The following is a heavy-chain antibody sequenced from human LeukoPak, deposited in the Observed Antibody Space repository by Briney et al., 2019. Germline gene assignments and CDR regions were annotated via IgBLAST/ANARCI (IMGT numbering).Heavy chain of an antibody. CDR3: ASALNYYDSSGYDPGDY. CDR2: ISSSSSYI. Sequence: PGGSLRLSCAASGFTFSSYSMNWVRQAPGKGLEWVSSISSSSSYIYYADSVKGRFTISRDSAKNSLYLQMNSLRAEDTAVYYCASALNYYDSSGYDPGDYWGQGTLVTVSS. J-gene: IGHJ4*02. D-gene: IGHD3-22*01. CDR1: GFTFSSYS. V-gene: IGHV3-21*01.